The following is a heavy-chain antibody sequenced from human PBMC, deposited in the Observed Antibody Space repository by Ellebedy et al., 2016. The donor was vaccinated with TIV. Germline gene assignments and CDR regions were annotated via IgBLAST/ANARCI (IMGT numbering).Heavy chain of an antibody. V-gene: IGHV3-33*01. CDR2: IWFDGSKE. CDR1: GFTFGRYG. Sequence: GESLKISCAASGFTFGRYGMHWVRQAPGKGLEWVAVIWFDGSKEFYADSVKGRFTISRDDSKNEVFLQMSSLRAEDTAVYYCVRGINIWRHWGQGTLVSVSS. J-gene: IGHJ1*01. CDR3: VRGINIWRH.